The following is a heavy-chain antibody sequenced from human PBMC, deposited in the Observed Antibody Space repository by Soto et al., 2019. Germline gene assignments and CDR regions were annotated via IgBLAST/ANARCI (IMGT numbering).Heavy chain of an antibody. CDR3: ARGGVAAHNWFDP. J-gene: IGHJ5*02. V-gene: IGHV1-3*01. CDR1: GYTFTSYA. Sequence: GASVKVSCKASGYTFTSYAMHWVRQAPGQRLEWMGWINAGNGNTKYSQKFQGRVTITRDTSASTAYMELSSLRSEDTAVYYCARGGVAAHNWFDPWGQGTLVTVSS. D-gene: IGHD6-19*01. CDR2: INAGNGNT.